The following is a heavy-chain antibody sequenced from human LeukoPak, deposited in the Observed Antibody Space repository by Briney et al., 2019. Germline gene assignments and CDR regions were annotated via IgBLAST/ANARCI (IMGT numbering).Heavy chain of an antibody. J-gene: IGHJ4*02. CDR3: ARHQEEYSIFTGLDY. D-gene: IGHD3-9*01. V-gene: IGHV5-51*01. Sequence: ESLKISCKGSGYSFTTYWIGWVRQMPGEGLEWMGVIYPGGSDTRYSPSFQGQVTISADKSISTAYLQWSSLNASDTAMYYCARHQEEYSIFTGLDYWGQGTLVTVSS. CDR1: GYSFTTYW. CDR2: IYPGGSDT.